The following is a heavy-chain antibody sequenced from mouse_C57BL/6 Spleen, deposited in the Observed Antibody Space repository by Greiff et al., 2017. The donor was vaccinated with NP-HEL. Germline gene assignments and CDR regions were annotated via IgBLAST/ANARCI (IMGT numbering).Heavy chain of an antibody. CDR1: GYTFTSYG. CDR2: IYPRSGNT. CDR3: ARDYYGSSYPFAY. J-gene: IGHJ3*01. V-gene: IGHV1-81*01. Sequence: QVQLQHSGAELARPGASVKLSCKASGYTFTSYGISWVKQRTGQGLEWIGEIYPRSGNTYYNEKFKGKATLTADKSSSTAYMELRSLTSEDSAVYFCARDYYGSSYPFAYWGQGTLVTVSA. D-gene: IGHD1-1*01.